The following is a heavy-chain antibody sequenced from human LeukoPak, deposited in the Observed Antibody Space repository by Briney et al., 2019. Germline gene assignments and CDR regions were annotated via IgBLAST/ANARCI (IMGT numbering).Heavy chain of an antibody. V-gene: IGHV1-2*02. CDR3: ARQISGYTTYYYYYGMDV. CDR2: INPKSVGT. J-gene: IGHJ6*02. Sequence: ASVKVSCKASGYTFTGYYMHWVRQAPGQGVVWMGWINPKSVGTNYAQKFQGRVTMSRDTSISTAYMELSSLRSEDTAVYYCARQISGYTTYYYYYGMDVWGQGTTVTVSS. CDR1: GYTFTGYY. D-gene: IGHD3-22*01.